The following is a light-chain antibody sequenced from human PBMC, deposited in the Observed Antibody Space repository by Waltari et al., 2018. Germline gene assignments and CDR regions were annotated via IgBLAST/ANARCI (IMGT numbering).Light chain of an antibody. CDR3: QQYDNLPSYT. CDR2: DAS. V-gene: IGKV1-33*01. J-gene: IGKJ2*01. Sequence: IQMTQSPSSLSASVGYRVTITCQAIQDISNYLNWYQQKPGKAPKLLIYDASNLETGVPSRFSGSGSGTDFTFTISSLQPEDIATYYCQQYDNLPSYTFGQGTKLEIK. CDR1: QDISNY.